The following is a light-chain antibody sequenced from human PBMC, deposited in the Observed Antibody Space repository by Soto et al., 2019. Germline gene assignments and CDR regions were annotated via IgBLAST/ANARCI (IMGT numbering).Light chain of an antibody. J-gene: IGLJ2*01. CDR1: SSNIGAGYD. CDR3: QSDESSVSGWI. V-gene: IGLV1-40*01. CDR2: ANT. Sequence: QSVLTQPPSVSGAPGQRVTISCSGSSSNIGAGYDVHWYRQVPGTAPKLLIYANTNRPAGVPDRFSGSKSGTSASLAITGLQHEDEADYYCQSDESSVSGWIFGGGTKLTVL.